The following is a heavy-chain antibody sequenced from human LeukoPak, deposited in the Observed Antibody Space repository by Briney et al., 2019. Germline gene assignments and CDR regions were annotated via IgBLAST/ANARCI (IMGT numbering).Heavy chain of an antibody. CDR2: INPNSGGT. V-gene: IGHV1-2*02. D-gene: IGHD3-3*01. CDR1: GYTFTGYY. J-gene: IGHJ4*02. Sequence: GASVKVSCKASGYTFTGYYMHWVRQAPGQGLEWMGWINPNSGGTNYAQKFQGRVTMTRDTSISTAYMELSRLRSDDTAVYYCARDPSPVIRFLESPAPGLYWGQGTLVTVSS. CDR3: ARDPSPVIRFLESPAPGLY.